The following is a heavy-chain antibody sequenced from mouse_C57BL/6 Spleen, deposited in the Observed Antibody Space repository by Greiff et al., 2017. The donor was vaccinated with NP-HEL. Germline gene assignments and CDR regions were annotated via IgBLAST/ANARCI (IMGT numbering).Heavy chain of an antibody. J-gene: IGHJ4*01. Sequence: EVQRVESGGGLVKPGGSLKLSCAASGFTFSSYAMSWVRQTPEKRLEWVATISDGGSYTYYPDNVKGRFTISRDNAKNNLYLQMSHLKSEDTAMYYCARSGDYDRAYAMDYWGQGTSVTVSS. V-gene: IGHV5-4*01. CDR3: ARSGDYDRAYAMDY. CDR2: ISDGGSYT. D-gene: IGHD2-4*01. CDR1: GFTFSSYA.